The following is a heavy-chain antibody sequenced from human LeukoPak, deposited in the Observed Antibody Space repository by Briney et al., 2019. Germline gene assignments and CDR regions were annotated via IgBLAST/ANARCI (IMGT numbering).Heavy chain of an antibody. CDR3: AREPTAVGL. CDR1: GFTFSSYG. J-gene: IGHJ4*02. D-gene: IGHD1-26*01. Sequence: GGSLRLSCAASGFTFSSYGMHWVRQAPGKGLEWVANIERDGSEKNYVESVKGRFTISRDNAKNALYLQMNSLRAEDTAVYFCAREPTAVGLWGQGTLVTVSS. V-gene: IGHV3-7*01. CDR2: IERDGSEK.